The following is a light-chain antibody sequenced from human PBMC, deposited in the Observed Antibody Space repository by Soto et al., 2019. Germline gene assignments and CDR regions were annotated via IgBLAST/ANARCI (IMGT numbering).Light chain of an antibody. J-gene: IGKJ4*01. Sequence: EIVLTQSPATLSLSPGERATLSCRASQSVGSYLAWYQQKPGQAPRLLIYDASNRATGIPARFSGSGSGTDFTLPISSLEPEDFAVYFCQQRRNWLTFGGGTKVEIK. CDR3: QQRRNWLT. CDR1: QSVGSY. CDR2: DAS. V-gene: IGKV3-11*01.